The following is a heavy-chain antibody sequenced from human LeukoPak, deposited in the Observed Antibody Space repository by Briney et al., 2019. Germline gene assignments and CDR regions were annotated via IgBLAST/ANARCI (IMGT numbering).Heavy chain of an antibody. D-gene: IGHD3-10*01. CDR2: ISYSGST. Sequence: SETLSLTCTVSGGSISNSGYYWGWIRQPPGKGLEWIGYISYSGSTYYNPSLKSRLTISVDTSKNQFSLKLSSVTAADTAVYYCARWYGSGSYLNWFDPWGQGTLVTVSS. CDR3: ARWYGSGSYLNWFDP. J-gene: IGHJ5*02. CDR1: GGSISNSGYY. V-gene: IGHV4-31*03.